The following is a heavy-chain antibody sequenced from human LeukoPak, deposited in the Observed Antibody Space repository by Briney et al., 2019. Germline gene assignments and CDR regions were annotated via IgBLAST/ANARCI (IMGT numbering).Heavy chain of an antibody. D-gene: IGHD2-21*01. CDR1: GGSFSGYY. J-gene: IGHJ4*02. CDR2: INHSEST. CDR3: ARLGPGWGLYYFDY. Sequence: PSETLSLTCAVYGGSFSGYYWRWIRQPPGKGLEWIGEINHSESTNYNPSLKSRVTISVDTSKNQFSLKLSSVTAADTAVYYCARLGPGWGLYYFDYWGQGTLVTVSS. V-gene: IGHV4-34*01.